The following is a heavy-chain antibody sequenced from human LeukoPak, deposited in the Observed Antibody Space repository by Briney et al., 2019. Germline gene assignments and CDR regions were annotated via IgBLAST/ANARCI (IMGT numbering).Heavy chain of an antibody. CDR1: GFTFSSYA. CDR3: AKDRDSSSSYFDY. Sequence: GGSLRLSRAASGFTFSSYAMSWVRQAPGKGLEWVSAISGSGGSTYYADSVKGRFTISRDNSKNTLYLQMNSLRAEDTAVYYCAKDRDSSSSYFDYWGQGTLVTVSS. D-gene: IGHD6-6*01. J-gene: IGHJ4*02. CDR2: ISGSGGST. V-gene: IGHV3-23*01.